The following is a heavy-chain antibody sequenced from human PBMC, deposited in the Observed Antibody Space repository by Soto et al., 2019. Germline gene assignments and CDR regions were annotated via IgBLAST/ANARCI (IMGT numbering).Heavy chain of an antibody. CDR3: ARGVVPAAKQRGYYYYYYMDV. CDR2: IYYSGST. CDR1: GGSISSYY. D-gene: IGHD2-2*01. V-gene: IGHV4-59*08. J-gene: IGHJ6*03. Sequence: SETLSLTCTVSGGSISSYYWSWIRQPPGKGLEWIGYIYYSGSTNYNPSLKSRVTISVDTSKNQFSLKLSSVTAADTAVYYCARGVVPAAKQRGYYYYYYMDVWGKGTTVTVSS.